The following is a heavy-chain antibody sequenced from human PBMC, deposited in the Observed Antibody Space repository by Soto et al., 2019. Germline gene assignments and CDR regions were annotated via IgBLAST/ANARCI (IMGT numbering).Heavy chain of an antibody. Sequence: QVQLVESGGGVVQPGRSLRLSCAASGFTFSSYGMHWVRQAPGKGLVWVAVISYDGSNKYYADSVKGRFTISRDNFKNTLYLQMNSLRAEDTAVYYCAKDVVVGATTGLGDYYYYYGMDVWGQGTTVTVSS. CDR2: ISYDGSNK. D-gene: IGHD1-26*01. J-gene: IGHJ6*02. CDR1: GFTFSSYG. V-gene: IGHV3-30*18. CDR3: AKDVVVGATTGLGDYYYYYGMDV.